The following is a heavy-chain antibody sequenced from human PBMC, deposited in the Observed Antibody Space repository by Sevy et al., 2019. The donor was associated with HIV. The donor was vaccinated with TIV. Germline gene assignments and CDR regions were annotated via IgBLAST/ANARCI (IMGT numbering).Heavy chain of an antibody. V-gene: IGHV1-46*03. CDR1: GYTFTSYY. Sequence: ASVKVSCKASGYTFTSYYMHWVRQAHGQGLEWMGIINPSGGSTSYAQKFQGRVTMTRDTSTSTVYMELSSLRSEDTAVYYCARLALTGVDYYYGMDVWGQGTTVTVSS. J-gene: IGHJ6*02. CDR2: INPSGGST. D-gene: IGHD7-27*01. CDR3: ARLALTGVDYYYGMDV.